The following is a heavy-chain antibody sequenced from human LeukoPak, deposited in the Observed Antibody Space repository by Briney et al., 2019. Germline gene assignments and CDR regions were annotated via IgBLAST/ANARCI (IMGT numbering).Heavy chain of an antibody. CDR2: IIPILGIA. Sequence: SVKVSCKASGGTFSSYAISWVRQAPGQGLEWMGRIIPILGIANYAQKFQGRVTITADKSTSTAYMELSSLRSEDTAVYYCARGSRLGEPHYYGMDVWGQGTTVTVSS. CDR1: GGTFSSYA. CDR3: ARGSRLGEPHYYGMDV. V-gene: IGHV1-69*04. D-gene: IGHD1-14*01. J-gene: IGHJ6*02.